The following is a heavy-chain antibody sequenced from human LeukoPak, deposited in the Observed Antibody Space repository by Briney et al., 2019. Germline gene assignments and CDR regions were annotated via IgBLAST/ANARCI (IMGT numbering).Heavy chain of an antibody. Sequence: SETLSLTCTVSGGSISSGSYYWSWIRQPAGKGLEWIGRIYTSGSTNYNPSLKSRVIISVDTSKNQFSLKLSSVTAADTAVYYCAREHCSSTSCYTNEGFDYWGQGTLVTVSS. D-gene: IGHD2-2*02. V-gene: IGHV4-61*02. J-gene: IGHJ4*02. CDR1: GGSISSGSYY. CDR3: AREHCSSTSCYTNEGFDY. CDR2: IYTSGST.